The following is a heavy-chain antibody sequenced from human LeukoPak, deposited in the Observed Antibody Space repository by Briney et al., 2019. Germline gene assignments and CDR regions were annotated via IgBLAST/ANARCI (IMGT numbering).Heavy chain of an antibody. CDR3: ASRIATSFEY. CDR1: GFTFSDYY. Sequence: GSLRLSCAASGFTFSDYYMSWIRQAPGKGLEWVSYISSSGSTIYYADSVKGRSTISRDDSKNTLYLHMSSLRAEDTAVYYCASRIATSFEYWGPGTLVTVSS. CDR2: ISSSGSTI. J-gene: IGHJ4*02. D-gene: IGHD6-13*01. V-gene: IGHV3-11*04.